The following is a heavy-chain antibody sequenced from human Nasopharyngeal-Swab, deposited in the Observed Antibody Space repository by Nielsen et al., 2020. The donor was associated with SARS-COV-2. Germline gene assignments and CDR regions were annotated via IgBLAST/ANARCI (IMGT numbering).Heavy chain of an antibody. J-gene: IGHJ4*02. V-gene: IGHV3-7*01. Sequence: GGSLRLSCATSGLNFNGHSMSWVRQPPGKGLEWLAKINPDGSAKFYDDSVRGRFTISRDNAQSSLFPQMNSLTVDDTGVYYCAREYFFRLDSWGQGTLVTVSS. CDR2: INPDGSAK. CDR3: AREYFFRLDS. CDR1: GLNFNGHS. D-gene: IGHD3-9*01.